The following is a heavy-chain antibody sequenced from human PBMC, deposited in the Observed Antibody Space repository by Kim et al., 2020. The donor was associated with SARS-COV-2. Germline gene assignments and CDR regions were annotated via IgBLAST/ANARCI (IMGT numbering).Heavy chain of an antibody. CDR3: ARDLGKITDM. Sequence: GSIHYADSVNGRFTTSRDSSKNTVYLHMNSLRAEDTALYYCARDLGKITDMWGQVTRVTVSS. J-gene: IGHJ3*02. D-gene: IGHD3-10*01. V-gene: IGHV3-53*01. CDR2: GSI.